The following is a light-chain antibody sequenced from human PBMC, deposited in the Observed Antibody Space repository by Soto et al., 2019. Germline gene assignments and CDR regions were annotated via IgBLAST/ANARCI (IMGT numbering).Light chain of an antibody. CDR3: QQCATPPLT. V-gene: IGKV3-20*01. J-gene: IGKJ1*01. CDR1: QSVGNNY. CDR2: DAS. Sequence: PGERATLSCRASQSVGNNYVAWYQQKPGQAPRLLIHDASSRATGIPDRFSGSGSGTDFTLTISRLELEDFAVYFCQQCATPPLTFGQGTRVDIK.